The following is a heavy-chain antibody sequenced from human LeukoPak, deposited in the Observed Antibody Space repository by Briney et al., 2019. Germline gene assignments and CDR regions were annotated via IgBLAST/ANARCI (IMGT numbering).Heavy chain of an antibody. CDR1: GFTFDDYA. D-gene: IGHD3-9*01. V-gene: IGHV3-9*01. J-gene: IGHJ6*02. CDR3: ARDKSRYFDWSGLSYYYYGMDV. Sequence: GGSLRLSCAASGFTFDDYAMHWVRQAPGKGLEWVSGISWRSGSIVYADSVKGRFTISRDNAKNSLYLQMNSLRAEDTAVYYCARDKSRYFDWSGLSYYYYGMDVWGQGTTVTVSS. CDR2: ISWRSGSI.